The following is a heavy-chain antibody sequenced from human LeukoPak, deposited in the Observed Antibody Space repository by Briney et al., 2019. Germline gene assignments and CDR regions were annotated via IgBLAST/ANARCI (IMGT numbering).Heavy chain of an antibody. Sequence: GGSLRLSCAASGFSFSDYAMHWVRQAPGKGLEWVTIISYDGINKNHADSVKGRFTVSRDNSKNTVFLQMNSLRPEDAAVYYCARGSSFSVAYRYLDLWGRGTLVTVSA. CDR1: GFSFSDYA. CDR2: ISYDGINK. V-gene: IGHV3-30*04. D-gene: IGHD4-23*01. J-gene: IGHJ2*01. CDR3: ARGSSFSVAYRYLDL.